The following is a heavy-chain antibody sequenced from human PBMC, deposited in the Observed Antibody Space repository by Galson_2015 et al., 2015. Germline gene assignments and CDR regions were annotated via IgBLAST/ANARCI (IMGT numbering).Heavy chain of an antibody. D-gene: IGHD3-3*01. V-gene: IGHV5-51*01. CDR3: ARRITIFGVEVGWFDP. CDR1: GYSFTSYW. J-gene: IGHJ5*02. Sequence: QSGAEVKKPGESLKISCKGSGYSFTSYWIGWVRQMPGKGLEWMGIIYPGDSDTRYSPSFQGQVTISADKSISTAYLQWSSLKASDTAMYYCARRITIFGVEVGWFDPWGQGTLVTVSS. CDR2: IYPGDSDT.